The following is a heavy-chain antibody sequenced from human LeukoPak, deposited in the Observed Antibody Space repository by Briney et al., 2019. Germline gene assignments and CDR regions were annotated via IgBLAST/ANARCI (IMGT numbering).Heavy chain of an antibody. V-gene: IGHV4-31*03. CDR2: IYYSGST. J-gene: IGHJ4*02. CDR3: ASGALWFGELPFFDY. CDR1: GGSISSGGYH. Sequence: PSETLSLTCTVSGGSISSGGYHWSWIRQHPGKGLEWIGYIYYSGSTYYNPSLKSRVTISVDTSKNQFSLKLSSVTAADTAVYYYASGALWFGELPFFDYWGQGTLVTVSS. D-gene: IGHD3-10*01.